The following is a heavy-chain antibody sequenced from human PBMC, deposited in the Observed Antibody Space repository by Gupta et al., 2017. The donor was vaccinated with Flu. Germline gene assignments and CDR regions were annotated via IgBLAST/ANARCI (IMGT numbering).Heavy chain of an antibody. Sequence: GGYYWSWIRQHPGKGLEWIGYIYYSGSTYYNPSLKSRVTISVDTSKNQFSLKLSSVTAADTAVYYCARDLSVRGVYYYMDVWGKGTTVTVSS. CDR3: ARDLSVRGVYYYMDV. CDR1: GGYY. D-gene: IGHD3-10*01. V-gene: IGHV4-31*02. J-gene: IGHJ6*03. CDR2: IYYSGST.